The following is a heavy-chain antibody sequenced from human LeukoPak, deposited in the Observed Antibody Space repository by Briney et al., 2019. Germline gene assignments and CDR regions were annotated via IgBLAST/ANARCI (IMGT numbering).Heavy chain of an antibody. J-gene: IGHJ4*02. V-gene: IGHV4-34*01. CDR3: ARGRPDIVVVPAAGRYFDY. Sequence: SETLSLTCAVYGGSFSGYYWSWIRQPPGKGLEWIGEINHSGSTNYNPSLKSRVTISVDTSKNQSSLKLSSVTAADTAVYYCARGRPDIVVVPAAGRYFDYWGQGTLVTVSS. CDR1: GGSFSGYY. CDR2: INHSGST. D-gene: IGHD2-2*01.